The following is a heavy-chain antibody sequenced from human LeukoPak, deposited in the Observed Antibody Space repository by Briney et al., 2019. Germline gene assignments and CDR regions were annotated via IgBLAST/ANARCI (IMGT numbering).Heavy chain of an antibody. D-gene: IGHD3-3*01. Sequence: PGGSLRLSCAASGFTFSGYAMSWVRQAPGKGLEWVSAISGSGGSTYYADSVKGRFTISRDNSKNTLYLQMNSLRAEDTAVYYCAKGSITIFGVEKNWFDPWGQGTLVTVSS. V-gene: IGHV3-23*01. CDR1: GFTFSGYA. J-gene: IGHJ5*02. CDR3: AKGSITIFGVEKNWFDP. CDR2: ISGSGGST.